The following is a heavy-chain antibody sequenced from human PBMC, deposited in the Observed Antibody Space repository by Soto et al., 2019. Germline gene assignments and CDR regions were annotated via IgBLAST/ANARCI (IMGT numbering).Heavy chain of an antibody. D-gene: IGHD3-22*01. Sequence: SETLSLTCAVYGGSFSGHPWTWIRQSPGKGLEWIGDINHSGRVNYSPSLKSRVTISLDTSKNQFSLTLSAVTAADTAMYYCSTRAYDTNGYYRFDPWGQGTLVTSPQ. V-gene: IGHV4-34*01. J-gene: IGHJ5*01. CDR3: STRAYDTNGYYRFDP. CDR2: INHSGRV. CDR1: GGSFSGHP.